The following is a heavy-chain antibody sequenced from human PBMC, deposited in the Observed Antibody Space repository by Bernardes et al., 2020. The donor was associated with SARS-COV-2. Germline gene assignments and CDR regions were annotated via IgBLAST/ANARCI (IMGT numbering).Heavy chain of an antibody. CDR2: IRWDGGGI. CDR3: TKSRLGGSLDYYFDS. V-gene: IGHV3-43*01. D-gene: IGHD3-16*01. CDR1: GFNFRDYS. J-gene: IGHJ4*02. Sequence: GSLRLSCAASGFNFRDYSMHWVRQVPGKGLQWLSLIRWDGGGIKFADSVRGRFSISRDNFENSLHLQMNSLRPEDTALYYCTKSRLGGSLDYYFDSWGQGTLVTVSS.